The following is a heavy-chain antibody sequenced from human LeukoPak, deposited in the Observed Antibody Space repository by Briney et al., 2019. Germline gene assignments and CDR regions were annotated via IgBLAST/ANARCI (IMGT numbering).Heavy chain of an antibody. CDR3: AKQGRSGSFKGASDI. D-gene: IGHD1-26*01. V-gene: IGHV4-59*01. CDR1: GGSISSYY. Sequence: SETLSLTCTVSGGSISSYYWSWIRQPPGKGLEWIGYIYYSGSTNYNPSLKSRVTISVDTSKNQFSLKLSSVTAADTAVYYCAKQGRSGSFKGASDIWGQGTMVTVSS. CDR2: IYYSGST. J-gene: IGHJ3*02.